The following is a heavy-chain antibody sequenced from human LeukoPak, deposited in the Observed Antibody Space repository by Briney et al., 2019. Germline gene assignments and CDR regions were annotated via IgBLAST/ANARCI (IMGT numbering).Heavy chain of an antibody. CDR2: VKYDGSEK. CDR3: AKWGDYDILTGYYVNPNYYYYGMDV. V-gene: IGHV3-7*03. Sequence: GGSLRLSCAASGFTFNDYWMNWVRQAPGKGLEWVANVKYDGSEKYYVDSVKGRFTISRDNSKNTLYLQMNSLRAEDTAVYYCAKWGDYDILTGYYVNPNYYYYGMDVWGQGTTVTVSS. D-gene: IGHD3-9*01. CDR1: GFTFNDYW. J-gene: IGHJ6*02.